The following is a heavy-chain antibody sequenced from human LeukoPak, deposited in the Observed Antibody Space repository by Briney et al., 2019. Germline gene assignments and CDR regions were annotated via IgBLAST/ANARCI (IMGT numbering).Heavy chain of an antibody. V-gene: IGHV3-30*18. D-gene: IGHD3-3*01. CDR2: ISYDGSNK. CDR3: AKDLPQYYDFWSGYYGGFDY. J-gene: IGHJ4*02. CDR1: GFTFSSYG. Sequence: PGGSLRLSCAASGFTFSSYGMHWVRQAPGKGLEWVAVISYDGSNKYYADSVKGRFIISRDNSKNSLYLQMNSLRTEDTALYYCAKDLPQYYDFWSGYYGGFDYWGQGTLVTVSS.